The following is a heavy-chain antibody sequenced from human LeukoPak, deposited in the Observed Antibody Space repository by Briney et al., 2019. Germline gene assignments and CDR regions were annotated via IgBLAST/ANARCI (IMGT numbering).Heavy chain of an antibody. CDR3: ARRNYYDSSGYYWNYFDY. J-gene: IGHJ4*02. V-gene: IGHV5-51*01. CDR2: IYPGDSDT. CDR1: GYSFTSYW. Sequence: GESLKISCKGPGYSFTSYWIGWVRQMPGKGLEWMGIIYPGDSDTRYSPSFQGQVTISADKSISTAYLQWSSLKASDTAMYYCARRNYYDSSGYYWNYFDYWGQGTLVTVSS. D-gene: IGHD3-22*01.